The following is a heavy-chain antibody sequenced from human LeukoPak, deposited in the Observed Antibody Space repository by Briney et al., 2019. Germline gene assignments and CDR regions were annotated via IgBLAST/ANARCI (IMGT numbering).Heavy chain of an antibody. V-gene: IGHV4-61*01. D-gene: IGHD5-18*01. CDR1: GGSVSSGSYY. J-gene: IGHJ4*02. CDR2: IYYNGDT. Sequence: SETLSLTCTVSGGSVSSGSYYWSWIRQPPGKGLEWIGYIYYNGDTNYNPSLKSRVIISIDASSNQFSLRLNSMTAADTAVYYCARVLRAASWRSYDYWGQGSLVTVSS. CDR3: ARVLRAASWRSYDY.